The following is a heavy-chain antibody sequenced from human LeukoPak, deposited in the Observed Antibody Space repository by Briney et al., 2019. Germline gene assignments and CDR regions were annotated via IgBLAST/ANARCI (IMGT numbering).Heavy chain of an antibody. J-gene: IGHJ4*02. CDR1: GFTFTRST. D-gene: IGHD3-16*02. Sequence: SVKVSCKASGFTFTRSTVQWVQQARGQRLEWIGWIVVGSGNRNDAQEFHERVTITRDMSTSTAYMELSSLRSEDTAVYYCAADVDYVWGSYRDFDYWGQGTLVTVSS. CDR2: IVVGSGNR. V-gene: IGHV1-58*01. CDR3: AADVDYVWGSYRDFDY.